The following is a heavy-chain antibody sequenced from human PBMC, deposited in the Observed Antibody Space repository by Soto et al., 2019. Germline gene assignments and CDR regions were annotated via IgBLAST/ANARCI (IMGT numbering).Heavy chain of an antibody. CDR2: IYPGDSDT. CDR1: GYSFTSYW. J-gene: IGHJ4*02. CDR3: ASGYSGWAIDY. V-gene: IGHV5-51*01. D-gene: IGHD6-19*01. Sequence: GESLKLSCRGSGYSFTSYWIVWVRQMPGKGLEWMGIIYPGDSDTRYSPSFQGQVKISADKSISTAYLQWSSLKASDTAMYYCASGYSGWAIDYWGQGTLVTVSS.